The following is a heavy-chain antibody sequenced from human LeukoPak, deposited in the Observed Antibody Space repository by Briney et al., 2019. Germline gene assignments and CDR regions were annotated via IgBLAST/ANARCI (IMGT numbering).Heavy chain of an antibody. CDR2: IYYSGST. V-gene: IGHV4-30-4*07. CDR3: ARDRANTRGSGSYYSYYYYYYMDV. D-gene: IGHD3-10*01. J-gene: IGHJ6*03. Sequence: SETLSLTCAVSGGSISSGGYSWSWIRQPPGKGLEWIGYIYYSGSTYYNPSLKSRVTISVDTSKNQFSLKLSSVTAADTAVYYCARDRANTRGSGSYYSYYYYYYMDVWGKGTTVTISS. CDR1: GGSISSGGYS.